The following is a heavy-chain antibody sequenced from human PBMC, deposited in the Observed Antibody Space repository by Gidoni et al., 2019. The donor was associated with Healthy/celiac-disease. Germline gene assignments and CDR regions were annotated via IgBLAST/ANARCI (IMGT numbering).Heavy chain of an antibody. CDR1: GFTFSSYA. Sequence: EVQLLESGGCLVQPGGSLRLSCAASGFTFSSYAMSWFRQAPGKGLGWVSAIGGSGGSTYYADSVKGRFTISRDNSKNTLYLQMNSLRAEDTAVYYCAKSGIAVAPKYYFDYWGQGTLVTVSS. V-gene: IGHV3-23*01. CDR3: AKSGIAVAPKYYFDY. CDR2: IGGSGGST. D-gene: IGHD6-19*01. J-gene: IGHJ4*02.